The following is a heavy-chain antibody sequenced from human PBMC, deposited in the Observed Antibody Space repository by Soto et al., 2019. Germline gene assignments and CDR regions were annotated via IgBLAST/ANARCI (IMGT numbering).Heavy chain of an antibody. CDR1: GGSFSGYY. CDR2: INHSGST. Sequence: SETLSLTCAVYGGSFSGYYWSWIRQPPGKGLEWIGEINHSGSTNYNPSLKSRVTISVDTSKNQFSLKLSSVTAADTAVYYCARARRLPYYYYGMDVWGQGTTVTVSS. CDR3: ARARRLPYYYYGMDV. V-gene: IGHV4-34*01. J-gene: IGHJ6*02.